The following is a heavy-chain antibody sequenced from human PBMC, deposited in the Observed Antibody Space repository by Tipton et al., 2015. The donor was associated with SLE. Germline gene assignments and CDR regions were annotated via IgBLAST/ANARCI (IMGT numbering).Heavy chain of an antibody. CDR1: GGSISSYY. J-gene: IGHJ3*02. Sequence: TLSLTCTVSGGSISSYYWSWIRQPPGKGLEWIGYIYYSGSTNYNPSLKSRVTISVDTSKNQFSLKLSSVTAADTAVYYCARGFIAVAGAFDIWGQGTMVTVSS. D-gene: IGHD6-19*01. V-gene: IGHV4-59*01. CDR3: ARGFIAVAGAFDI. CDR2: IYYSGST.